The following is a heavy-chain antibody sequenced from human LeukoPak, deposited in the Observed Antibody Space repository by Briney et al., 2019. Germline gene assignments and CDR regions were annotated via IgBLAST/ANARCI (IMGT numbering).Heavy chain of an antibody. Sequence: ASVKVSCKASGYTFTSYDINWVRQATGQGLEWMGWMNPDSGNTGYAQKFQGRVTITRNTSISTAYMELSSLRSEDTAVYYCARGPQYCSSTSCQRLYYYYYYMDVWGKGTTVTVSS. J-gene: IGHJ6*03. V-gene: IGHV1-8*03. CDR2: MNPDSGNT. CDR3: ARGPQYCSSTSCQRLYYYYYYMDV. CDR1: GYTFTSYD. D-gene: IGHD2-2*01.